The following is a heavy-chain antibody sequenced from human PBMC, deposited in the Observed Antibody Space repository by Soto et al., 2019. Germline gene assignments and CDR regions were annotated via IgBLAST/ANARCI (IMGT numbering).Heavy chain of an antibody. J-gene: IGHJ4*02. Sequence: SVKVSCKVSGGTFSAYTISWVRQAPGQGLEWMGRIIPVFGLPNPAQKFRDRVTFIADKSTNTAFMEITGLRSEDTAVYYCARSIVVVTALDYWGQGTLVTVSS. D-gene: IGHD2-21*02. CDR2: IIPVFGLP. V-gene: IGHV1-69*02. CDR1: GGTFSAYT. CDR3: ARSIVVVTALDY.